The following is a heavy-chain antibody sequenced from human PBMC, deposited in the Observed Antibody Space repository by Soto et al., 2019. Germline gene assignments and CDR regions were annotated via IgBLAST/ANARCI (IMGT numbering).Heavy chain of an antibody. V-gene: IGHV3-23*01. CDR1: GFTFSSYA. J-gene: IGHJ4*02. CDR2: ISGSGGST. Sequence: GGSLRLSCAASGFTFSSYAMSWVRQAPGKGLEWVSAISGSGGSTYYADSVKGRFTISRDNSKNTLYLQMNSLRAEDTAVYYCAKALPGIAAAGNLYYFDYWGQGTLVTVS. CDR3: AKALPGIAAAGNLYYFDY. D-gene: IGHD6-13*01.